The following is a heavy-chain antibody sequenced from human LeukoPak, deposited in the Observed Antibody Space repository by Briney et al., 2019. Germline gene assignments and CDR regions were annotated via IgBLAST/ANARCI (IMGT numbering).Heavy chain of an antibody. CDR1: GFTFSSYE. D-gene: IGHD3-22*01. J-gene: IGHJ4*02. CDR3: AIDLHGFSDYYYSYFDY. CDR2: ISSSGSTI. V-gene: IGHV3-48*03. Sequence: GGSLRLSCAASGFTFSSYEMNWVRQAPGKGLEWVSYISSSGSTIYYADSVKGRFTISRDNAKNSLYLQMNSLGADDTTVYYCAIDLHGFSDYYYSYFDYWGQGTLVTVSS.